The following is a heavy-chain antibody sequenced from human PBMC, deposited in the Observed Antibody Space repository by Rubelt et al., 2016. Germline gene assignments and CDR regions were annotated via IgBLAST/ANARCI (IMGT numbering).Heavy chain of an antibody. V-gene: IGHV3-48*02. D-gene: IGHD2-2*01. Sequence: EVQLVESGGGLVQPGGSLRLSCAASGFTFSSYSMNWVRQAPGKGLEWVSYISSSSSTIYYADSVKGRFTIARDKGKNSLYLQMNSLRDEDTAVYYCATQGYCSSTSCYGAYWGQGTLVTVSS. CDR3: ATQGYCSSTSCYGAY. CDR1: GFTFSSYS. J-gene: IGHJ4*02. CDR2: ISSSSSTI.